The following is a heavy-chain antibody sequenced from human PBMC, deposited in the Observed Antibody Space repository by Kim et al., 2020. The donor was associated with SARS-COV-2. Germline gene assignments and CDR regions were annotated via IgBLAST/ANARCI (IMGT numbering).Heavy chain of an antibody. CDR2: IDPSDSYT. D-gene: IGHD3-22*01. V-gene: IGHV5-10-1*01. J-gene: IGHJ4*02. CDR1: GYSFTSYW. CDR3: ARSDYYDSSGYSFDY. Sequence: GESLKISCKGSGYSFTSYWISWVRQMPGKGLEWMGRIDPSDSYTNYSPSFQGHVTISADKSISTAYLQWSSLKASDTAMYYCARSDYYDSSGYSFDYWGQGTLVTVSS.